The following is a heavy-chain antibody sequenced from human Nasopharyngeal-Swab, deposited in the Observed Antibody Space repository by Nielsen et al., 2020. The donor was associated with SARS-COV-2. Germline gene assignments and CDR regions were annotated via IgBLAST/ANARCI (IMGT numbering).Heavy chain of an antibody. CDR3: PRCGGGCYSGRDY. D-gene: IGHD2-15*01. Sequence: GESLKISCAASGFTFSDSAIHWVRQASGKGLEWVGRVRSKGNNYATAYSASVKGRFIIFRDDPTNTAYLQMNSLKTEDTAMYYCPRCGGGCYSGRDYWGQGTLVTVSS. CDR1: GFTFSDSA. CDR2: VRSKGNNYAT. V-gene: IGHV3-73*01. J-gene: IGHJ4*02.